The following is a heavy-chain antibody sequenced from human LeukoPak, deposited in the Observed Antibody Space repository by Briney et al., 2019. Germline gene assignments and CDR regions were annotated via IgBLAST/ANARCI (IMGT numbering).Heavy chain of an antibody. CDR3: ARGRRRLDY. J-gene: IGHJ4*02. CDR2: IYYSGST. D-gene: IGHD1-1*01. CDR1: GGSISPYY. V-gene: IGHV4-59*01. Sequence: SETLSLTCTVSGGSISPYYRSWIRQPPGKGLEWIGYIYYSGSTNYNPSLKSRVTMSVDTSKNQFSLKVRSVTAADTAFYYCARGRRRLDYWGQGILVTVSS.